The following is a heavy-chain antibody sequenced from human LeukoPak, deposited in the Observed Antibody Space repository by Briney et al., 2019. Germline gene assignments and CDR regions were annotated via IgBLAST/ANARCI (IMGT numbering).Heavy chain of an antibody. Sequence: GGSLRLSCAASGFTFSSYGMHWVRQAPGKGLEWVAFIRYDGSNKYYADSVKGRFTISRDNSKNTLYLQMNSLRAEDTAVYYCAKAANYYYDSSGYYDYWGQGTLVTVSS. J-gene: IGHJ4*02. V-gene: IGHV3-30*02. CDR1: GFTFSSYG. D-gene: IGHD3-22*01. CDR3: AKAANYYYDSSGYYDY. CDR2: IRYDGSNK.